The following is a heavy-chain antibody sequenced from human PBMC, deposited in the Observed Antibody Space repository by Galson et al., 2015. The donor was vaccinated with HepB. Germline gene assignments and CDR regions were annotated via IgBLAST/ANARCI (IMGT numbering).Heavy chain of an antibody. D-gene: IGHD2-15*01. CDR3: ARGSGYCHGGSCWGWLDP. V-gene: IGHV1-18*04. J-gene: IGHJ5*02. CDR1: GYTFTNYG. Sequence: SCKASGYTFTNYGITWVRQAPGQGLEWMGWISLYNGDTQFAQRFQGRVTLTTDTPTNTAYMELSSLTFDDTAVYFCARGSGYCHGGSCWGWLDPWGQGTQVTVSS. CDR2: ISLYNGDT.